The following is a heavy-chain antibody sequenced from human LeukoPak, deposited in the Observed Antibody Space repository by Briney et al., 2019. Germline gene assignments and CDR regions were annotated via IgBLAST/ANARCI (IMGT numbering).Heavy chain of an antibody. Sequence: GGSLRLSCAASGFTFSSYWLHWVRQTPGKGLVWVARINNDGTYTTYADSVKGRFTISRDNAQNTLYLQMNSLTAEDTGVYYCAREVLAAGKTHDYWGQGTLLTVSS. J-gene: IGHJ4*02. CDR2: INNDGTYT. V-gene: IGHV3-74*01. CDR1: GFTFSSYW. D-gene: IGHD6-13*01. CDR3: AREVLAAGKTHDY.